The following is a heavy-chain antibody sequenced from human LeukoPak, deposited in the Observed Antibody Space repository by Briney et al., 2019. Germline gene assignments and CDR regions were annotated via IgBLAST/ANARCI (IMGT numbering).Heavy chain of an antibody. CDR2: IRYSGNT. V-gene: IGHV4-39*07. J-gene: IGHJ4*01. D-gene: IGHD6-19*01. CDR1: GGSTSSSDYY. Sequence: SETLSLTCTVSGGSTSSSDYYWGWIRQPPDEGLEWIASIRYSGNTYYNPPLKSRVTMSVDTSKNQVSLKLSSVTDADTAVYYCARGPYSSGWYAFDYWGHGTLVTVSS. CDR3: ARGPYSSGWYAFDY.